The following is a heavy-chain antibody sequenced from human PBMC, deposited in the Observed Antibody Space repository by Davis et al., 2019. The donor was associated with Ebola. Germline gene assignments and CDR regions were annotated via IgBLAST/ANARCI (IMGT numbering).Heavy chain of an antibody. CDR1: GYSFTSYW. CDR2: IYPGDSDT. V-gene: IGHV5-51*01. D-gene: IGHD6-13*01. CDR3: ARRRSSPQWWFDP. J-gene: IGHJ5*02. Sequence: GESLKISCKGSGYSFTSYWIGWVRQMPGKGLEWMGNIYPGDSDTRYSPSFQGQVTISADKSISTAYLQWSSLKASDTAMYYCARRRSSPQWWFDPWGQGTLVAVSS.